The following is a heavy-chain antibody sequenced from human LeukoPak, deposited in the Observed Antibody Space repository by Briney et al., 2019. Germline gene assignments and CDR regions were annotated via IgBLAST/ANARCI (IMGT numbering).Heavy chain of an antibody. D-gene: IGHD5-12*01. Sequence: GASVKVSCKASGYTFTSYDINWVRQATGQGLEWMGWMNPNSGNTGYAQKFQGRVTMTRNTSISTAYMELSSLRSEDTAVYYCARGLSGLVAVYYMDVWGKGTTVTISS. CDR2: MNPNSGNT. CDR1: GYTFTSYD. J-gene: IGHJ6*03. CDR3: ARGLSGLVAVYYMDV. V-gene: IGHV1-8*01.